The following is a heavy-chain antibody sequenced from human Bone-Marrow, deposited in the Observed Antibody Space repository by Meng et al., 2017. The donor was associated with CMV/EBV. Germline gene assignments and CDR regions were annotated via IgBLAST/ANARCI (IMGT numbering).Heavy chain of an antibody. D-gene: IGHD4-11*01. CDR3: ARGDYKGYFDY. CDR2: IYYSGST. Sequence: SETLLTCTVSGGSISSSSYYWGWIRQPPGKGLEWIGSIYYSGSTYYNPSLKSRVTISVDTSKNQFSLKLSSVTAADTAAYYCARGDYKGYFDYWGQGTLVTVSS. CDR1: GGSISSSSYY. V-gene: IGHV4-39*01. J-gene: IGHJ4*02.